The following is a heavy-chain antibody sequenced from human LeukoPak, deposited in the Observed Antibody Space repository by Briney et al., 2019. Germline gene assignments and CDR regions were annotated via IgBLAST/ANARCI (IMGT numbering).Heavy chain of an antibody. V-gene: IGHV1-69*04. CDR1: GGTFSSYA. CDR3: ARDPPTAYYYDSSGSAMGYFQH. D-gene: IGHD3-22*01. Sequence: SVKVSCKASGGTFSSYAISWVRQAPGQGLEWMGRIIPILGIANYAQKFQGRVTITADKSTSTAYMELSSLRSEDTAVYYCARDPPTAYYYDSSGSAMGYFQHWGQGTLVTVSS. J-gene: IGHJ1*01. CDR2: IIPILGIA.